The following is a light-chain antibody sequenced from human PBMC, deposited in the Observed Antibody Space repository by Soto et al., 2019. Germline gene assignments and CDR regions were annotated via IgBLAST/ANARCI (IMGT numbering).Light chain of an antibody. J-gene: IGKJ5*01. CDR3: QHADSFPLIT. CDR2: AAS. V-gene: IGKV1-12*01. Sequence: DIQMTQSPSSVSASVGDRVTITCRSSEDISTWLAWYQQKPGKAPKLLIYAASSLQSGVPSRFSSSGSGTDFTLTISSLQPEDFATYYCQHADSFPLITFGQGTRLDIK. CDR1: EDISTW.